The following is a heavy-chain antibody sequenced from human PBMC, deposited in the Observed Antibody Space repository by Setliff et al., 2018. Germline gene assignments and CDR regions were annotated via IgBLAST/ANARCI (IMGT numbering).Heavy chain of an antibody. Sequence: GASVKVSCKASGYTFTSYYMHWVRQAPGQGLEWMGWISAYNGNTNYAQKLQGRVTMTTDTSTSTAYMELRSLRSDDTAVYYCASDGQGNYNFWSGSYYYYGMDVWGQGTTVTVSS. V-gene: IGHV1-18*04. J-gene: IGHJ6*02. CDR1: GYTFTSYY. CDR3: ASDGQGNYNFWSGSYYYYGMDV. D-gene: IGHD3-3*01. CDR2: ISAYNGNT.